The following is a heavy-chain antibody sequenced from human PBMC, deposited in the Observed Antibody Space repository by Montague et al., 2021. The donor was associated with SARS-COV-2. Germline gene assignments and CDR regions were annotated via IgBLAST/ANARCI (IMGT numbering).Heavy chain of an antibody. Sequence: SETLSLTCSVSGGSISTYYWSWIRQPPGKGLEWIGYVSFSWDTISNPSLSVRVPISGDTSKHQFSLGLSSVTAADTAVYYCARDRAYDSSGYTFPEYFFDYWGQGALVIVSS. V-gene: IGHV4-59*13. J-gene: IGHJ4*02. CDR3: ARDRAYDSSGYTFPEYFFDY. CDR1: GGSISTYY. D-gene: IGHD3-22*01. CDR2: VSFSWDT.